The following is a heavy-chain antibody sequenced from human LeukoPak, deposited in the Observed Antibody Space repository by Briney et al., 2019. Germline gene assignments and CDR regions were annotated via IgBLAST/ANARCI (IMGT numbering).Heavy chain of an antibody. V-gene: IGHV3-48*01. D-gene: IGHD2-21*02. CDR2: ISSSSSTI. CDR3: AREFAYCGGDCYSAPGLYFDY. CDR1: GFTLSSYE. Sequence: GGSLRLSCTVSGFTLSSYEMSWIRQAPGKGLEWVSYISSSSSTIYYADSVKGRFTISRDNAKNSLYLQMNSLRAEDTAVYYCAREFAYCGGDCYSAPGLYFDYWGQGTLVTVSS. J-gene: IGHJ4*02.